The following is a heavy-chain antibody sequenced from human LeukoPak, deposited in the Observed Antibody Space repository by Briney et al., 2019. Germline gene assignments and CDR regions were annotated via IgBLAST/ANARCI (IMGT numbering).Heavy chain of an antibody. D-gene: IGHD2-2*01. Sequence: GGSLRLSCAASGFTFTNYWMTWVRQAPGKGLEFVANINQDESVKNYVDSVKGRFTISRDNAENSLHLQMNSLRVEDTAVYYCAKVETSGGANCYALDYWGQGTLVTVSS. J-gene: IGHJ4*02. CDR2: INQDESVK. CDR1: GFTFTNYW. CDR3: AKVETSGGANCYALDY. V-gene: IGHV3-7*01.